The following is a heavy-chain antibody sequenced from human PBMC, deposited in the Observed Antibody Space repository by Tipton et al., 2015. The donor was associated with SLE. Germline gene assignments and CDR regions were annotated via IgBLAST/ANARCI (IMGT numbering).Heavy chain of an antibody. D-gene: IGHD3-16*01. J-gene: IGHJ4*02. CDR3: ASLGLRLGEIH. V-gene: IGHV4-39*07. Sequence: LRLSCTVSGGSISSGDYYWSWIRQPSGKGLEWIGEINHSGSTNYNPSLKSRVTISVDTSKNQFSLKLSSVTAADTAVYYCASLGLRLGEIHWGQGTLVTVSS. CDR2: INHSGST. CDR1: GGSISSGDYY.